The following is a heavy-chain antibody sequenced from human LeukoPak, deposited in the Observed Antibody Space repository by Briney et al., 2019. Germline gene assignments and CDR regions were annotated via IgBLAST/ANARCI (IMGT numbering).Heavy chain of an antibody. D-gene: IGHD3/OR15-3a*01. Sequence: GGSLRLSCAASGFTFSSYAMSWVRQAPGKGLEWVSAISTSGGSTYYADSVKGRFTNSRDNTKNTLYLQMNSLRAEDTAVYYCAKDFWTGYFPRDMDVWGKGTTVTVSS. CDR1: GFTFSSYA. J-gene: IGHJ6*03. CDR3: AKDFWTGYFPRDMDV. CDR2: ISTSGGST. V-gene: IGHV3-23*01.